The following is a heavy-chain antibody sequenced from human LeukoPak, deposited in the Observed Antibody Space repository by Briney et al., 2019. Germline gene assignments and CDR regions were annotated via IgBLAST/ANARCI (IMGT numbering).Heavy chain of an antibody. CDR1: GLTFCSAL. D-gene: IGHD3-10*01. V-gene: IGHV3-15*01. J-gene: IGHJ5*02. CDR2: IRSKAYGGTT. CDR3: TTVGVYYCDH. Sequence: PGGSLRLSCAASGLTFCSALMTWVRLAPGGGLEWVGRIRSKAYGGTTDYAEPVKGRFIISRDDSENTVYLQMNSLKTEDTGDYYCTTVGVYYCDHWGQGTRVTVPS.